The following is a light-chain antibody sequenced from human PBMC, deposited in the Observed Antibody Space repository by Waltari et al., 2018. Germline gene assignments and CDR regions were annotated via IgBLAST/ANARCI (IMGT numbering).Light chain of an antibody. CDR2: DAA. CDR3: QKYGTLPAT. J-gene: IGKJ1*01. V-gene: IGKV3-20*01. Sequence: EIVLTQSPGTLSLSPGDRATLSCRPSQSVSRTLAWYQQKPGQAPRLLIYDAASRATGIPDRFSGSGSGTDFSLTISRLEPEDFAVYYCQKYGTLPATFGQGTKVEIK. CDR1: QSVSRT.